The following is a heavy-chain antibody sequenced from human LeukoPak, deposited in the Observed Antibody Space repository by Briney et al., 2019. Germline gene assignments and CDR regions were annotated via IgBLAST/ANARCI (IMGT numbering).Heavy chain of an antibody. CDR2: ISSNGGST. Sequence: GGSLRLSCAASGFTFSSYAMHWVRQAPGKGLEYVSAISSNGGSTYYANSVKGRFTISRDNSKNTLYLQMNSLRAEDTALYYCAKVGTDLRIDYWGQGTLVTVSS. J-gene: IGHJ4*02. CDR1: GFTFSSYA. V-gene: IGHV3-64*01. CDR3: AKVGTDLRIDY.